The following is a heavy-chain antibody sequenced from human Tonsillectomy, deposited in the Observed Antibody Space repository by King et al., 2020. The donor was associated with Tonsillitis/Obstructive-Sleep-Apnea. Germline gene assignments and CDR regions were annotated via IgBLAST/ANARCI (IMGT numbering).Heavy chain of an antibody. CDR3: ARGNDFWSGLFDY. Sequence: VQLVESGGGVVQPGRSLGLSCSASGFTFRSYGMHWVRQAPGKGLGWGAGIWYDGSNKYYADSVKGRFTISRDNSKNTLYRQMNSLRAEDTAVYYCARGNDFWSGLFDYWGQGTLVTVSS. J-gene: IGHJ4*02. CDR2: IWYDGSNK. V-gene: IGHV3-33*01. CDR1: GFTFRSYG. D-gene: IGHD3-3*01.